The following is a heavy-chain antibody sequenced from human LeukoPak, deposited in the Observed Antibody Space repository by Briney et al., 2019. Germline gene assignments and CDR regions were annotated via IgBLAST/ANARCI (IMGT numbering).Heavy chain of an antibody. V-gene: IGHV1-69*05. Sequence: SVKVSCKASGGTFSSYAISWVRQAPGQGLEWMGGIIPIFGTANYAQKFQGRVTITKDESTSTAYMELSSLRSEDTAVYYCATMLYCSGGSCYQPGDYYYYYMDVWGKGTTVTVSS. D-gene: IGHD2-15*01. CDR1: GGTFSSYA. J-gene: IGHJ6*03. CDR3: ATMLYCSGGSCYQPGDYYYYYMDV. CDR2: IIPIFGTA.